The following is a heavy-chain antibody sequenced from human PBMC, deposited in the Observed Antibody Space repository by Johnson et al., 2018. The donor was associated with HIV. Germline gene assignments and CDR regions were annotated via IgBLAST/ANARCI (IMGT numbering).Heavy chain of an antibody. Sequence: QVQLVESGGGVVQPGRSLRLSCAASGFTFSSYAMHWVRQAPGKGLEWVAVISYDGSNKYYADPVKGRFTISRDNSKNTQYLQMNSLRAEDTAVYYCARVEQQLWLRGAFDIWGQGTMVTVSS. CDR3: ARVEQQLWLRGAFDI. V-gene: IGHV3-30*04. CDR2: ISYDGSNK. CDR1: GFTFSSYA. D-gene: IGHD5-18*01. J-gene: IGHJ3*02.